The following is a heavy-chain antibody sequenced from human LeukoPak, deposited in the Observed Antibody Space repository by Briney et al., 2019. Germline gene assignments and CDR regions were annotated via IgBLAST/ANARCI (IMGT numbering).Heavy chain of an antibody. J-gene: IGHJ4*02. CDR1: GFTFSSYA. D-gene: IGHD3-10*01. Sequence: GRSLRLSCAASGFTFSSYAMHWVRQAPGKGLEWVAVITYDGSNKYYADSVKGRFTISRDNSKNSLYLQMNSLRAEDTAVYYCARDYYYGSGSEFDYWGQGTLVTVSS. CDR3: ARDYYYGSGSEFDY. CDR2: ITYDGSNK. V-gene: IGHV3-30*04.